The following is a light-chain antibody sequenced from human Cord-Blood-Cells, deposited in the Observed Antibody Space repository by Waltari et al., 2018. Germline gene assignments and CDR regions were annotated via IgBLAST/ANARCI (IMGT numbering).Light chain of an antibody. Sequence: SYELTQPPSVSVSPGQTARITCSGDALPKQYAYWYQQKPGQAPGLVIYKDSERPSGIPERFSGSSSGKTVTLTISGVQAEDGADYYCQSADSSGTYHVVFGGGTKLTVL. CDR3: QSADSSGTYHVV. J-gene: IGLJ2*01. CDR2: KDS. CDR1: ALPKQY. V-gene: IGLV3-25*03.